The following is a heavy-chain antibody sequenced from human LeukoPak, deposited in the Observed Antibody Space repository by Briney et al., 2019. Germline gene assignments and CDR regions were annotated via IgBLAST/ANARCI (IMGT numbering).Heavy chain of an antibody. CDR3: ATGPIAAADD. CDR2: ISASGGST. CDR1: GFTFSSSA. V-gene: IGHV3-23*01. J-gene: IGHJ4*02. Sequence: GGSLRLSCAASGFTFSSSAMSWVRQVPGKGLEWVSGISASGGSTYYADSVRGRFTISRVNSKNTLYLQMNSLRAEDTAVYYCATGPIAAADDWGQGTLVTVSS. D-gene: IGHD6-13*01.